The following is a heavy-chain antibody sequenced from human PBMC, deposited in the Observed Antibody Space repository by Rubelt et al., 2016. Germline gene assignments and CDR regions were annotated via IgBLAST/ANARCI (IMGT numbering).Heavy chain of an antibody. CDR2: INPNSGGT. CDR3: ARFAIGGHSSGYLFDY. Sequence: QVQLVQSGAEVKKPGASVKVSCKASGYTFTGYYMHWVRQAPGQGLEWMGWINPNSGGTNYARKFQGMVTMTRGTSISTAYMELSRRRSDDTAVYYCARFAIGGHSSGYLFDYWGQGTLVTVSS. CDR1: GYTFTGYY. J-gene: IGHJ4*02. D-gene: IGHD3-22*01. V-gene: IGHV1-2*02.